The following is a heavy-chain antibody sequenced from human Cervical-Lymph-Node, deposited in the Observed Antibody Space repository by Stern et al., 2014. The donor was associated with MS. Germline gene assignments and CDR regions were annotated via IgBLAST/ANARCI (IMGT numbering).Heavy chain of an antibody. CDR3: ARDSTVALAPLDY. CDR2: INPSGGST. J-gene: IGHJ4*02. V-gene: IGHV1-46*01. D-gene: IGHD4-23*01. Sequence: QVQLVQSGAEVKKPGASVKVSCKASGYTLIRYYMHWVRQAPGQGLAWMGTINPSGGSTKYAQKLQGRVTMNRDTSTSTVYMELSGLRPEDTAVYFCARDSTVALAPLDYWGQGTLVTVSS. CDR1: GYTLIRYY.